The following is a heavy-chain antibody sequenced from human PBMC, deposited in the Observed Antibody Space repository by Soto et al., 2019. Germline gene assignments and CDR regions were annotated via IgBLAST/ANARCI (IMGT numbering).Heavy chain of an antibody. CDR2: ISSSSSTI. J-gene: IGHJ6*02. Sequence: EVQLVESGGGLVQPGGSLRLSCAASGFTFSSYSMNWVRQAPGKGLEWVSYISSSSSTIYYADSVQGRFTISRDNAKNSLYLQMNSLREEDTAVYYCARPEYSSSSYGMDVWGQGTTVTVSS. V-gene: IGHV3-48*02. CDR1: GFTFSSYS. D-gene: IGHD6-6*01. CDR3: ARPEYSSSSYGMDV.